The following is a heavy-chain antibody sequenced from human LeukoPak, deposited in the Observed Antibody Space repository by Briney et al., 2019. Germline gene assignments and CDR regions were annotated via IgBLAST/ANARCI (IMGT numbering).Heavy chain of an antibody. CDR3: ARRQQLGIFDY. D-gene: IGHD6-13*01. Sequence: ASVKVSCKASGYTFTSYWIGWVRQMPGKGLEWMGIIYPGDSDTRYSPSFQGQVTISADKSISTAYLQWSSLKASDTAMYYCARRQQLGIFDYWGQGTLVTVSS. J-gene: IGHJ4*02. CDR1: GYTFTSYW. V-gene: IGHV5-51*01. CDR2: IYPGDSDT.